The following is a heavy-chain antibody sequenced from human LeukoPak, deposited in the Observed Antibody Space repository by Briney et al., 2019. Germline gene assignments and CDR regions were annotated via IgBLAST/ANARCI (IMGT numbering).Heavy chain of an antibody. CDR2: ISSSGSTI. J-gene: IGHJ6*03. D-gene: IGHD6-19*01. CDR3: ARIAVAGKITYYYMDV. CDR1: GFTFSSYE. Sequence: GGSLRLSCAASGFTFSSYEMNWVRQAPGKGLEWVSYISSSGSTIYYADSVKGRFTISRDNSKNTLYLQMGSLRAEDMAVYYCARIAVAGKITYYYMDVWGKGTTVTISS. V-gene: IGHV3-48*03.